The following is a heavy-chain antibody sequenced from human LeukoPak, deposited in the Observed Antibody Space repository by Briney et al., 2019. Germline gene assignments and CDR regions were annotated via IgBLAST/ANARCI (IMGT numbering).Heavy chain of an antibody. V-gene: IGHV4-38-2*01. CDR3: ARHRGDNSNPRYYFYYMDV. D-gene: IGHD4-11*01. CDR2: MYHRGST. CDR1: GHSISSGYY. Sequence: PSETLSLTCSVSGHSISSGYYWGWIRQPPGKGLEWIGTMYHRGSTYYHPSLKSRVTMSGDTSKHHFSLKLRSVIAADAAVYYCARHRGDNSNPRYYFYYMDVWGKGTTVTVSS. J-gene: IGHJ6*03.